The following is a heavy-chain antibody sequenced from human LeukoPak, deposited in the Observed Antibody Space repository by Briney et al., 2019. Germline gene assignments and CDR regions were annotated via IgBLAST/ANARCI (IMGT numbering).Heavy chain of an antibody. J-gene: IGHJ4*02. CDR1: GFTLSSYE. D-gene: IGHD6-13*01. Sequence: PGGSLRLSCAASGFTLSSYEMNWVRQAPGKGLEWVSYISGSASTTHYADSVMGRFTISRDNAKNSLYLQMNSLRAEDTAVYYCARGRYSRYFDYWGQGTLVTVSS. CDR3: ARGRYSRYFDY. CDR2: ISGSASTT. V-gene: IGHV3-48*03.